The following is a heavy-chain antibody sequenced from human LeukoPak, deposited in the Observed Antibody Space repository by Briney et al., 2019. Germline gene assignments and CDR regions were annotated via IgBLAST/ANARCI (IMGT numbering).Heavy chain of an antibody. V-gene: IGHV3-23*01. CDR3: AKGLRGGDY. CDR1: GFTFSTYA. Sequence: GGSLRLSCAASGFTFSTYAMNWVRQAPGKGLEWVSAVSGDGGRTYYADSVKGRFTISRDNSKNTLYLQMNSLRAEDTAVYYCAKGLRGGDYWGQGTLVTVSS. D-gene: IGHD3-16*01. J-gene: IGHJ4*02. CDR2: VSGDGGRT.